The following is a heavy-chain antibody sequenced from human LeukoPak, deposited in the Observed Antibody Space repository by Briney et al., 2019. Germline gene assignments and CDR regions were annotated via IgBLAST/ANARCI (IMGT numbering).Heavy chain of an antibody. CDR3: ARGGITVVRGVKRDYGMDV. Sequence: PGESLRLSCAASGFIFRNYWMNWVRQAPGKGLEWVATIKEDGSEKYYVDFVKGRFTISRDNANNSLYLQMNSLRAEDTAVYYCARGGITVVRGVKRDYGMDVWGQGTTVTVSS. CDR2: IKEDGSEK. V-gene: IGHV3-7*01. CDR1: GFIFRNYW. D-gene: IGHD3-10*01. J-gene: IGHJ6*02.